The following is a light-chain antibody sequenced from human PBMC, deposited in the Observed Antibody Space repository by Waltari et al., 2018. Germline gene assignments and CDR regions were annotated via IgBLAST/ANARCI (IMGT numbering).Light chain of an antibody. J-gene: IGLJ2*01. CDR1: SSDVGGYDY. Sequence: QSALTQPRSVSGSPGQSVTISCPGGSSDVGGYDYVSWFQHHPGNAPRLMIYDVTGRPSVVPDAFSASKSGTAASLTISGLQAEDEGDYYCYSYAGSHTILFGGGTKLTVL. CDR3: YSYAGSHTIL. CDR2: DVT. V-gene: IGLV2-11*01.